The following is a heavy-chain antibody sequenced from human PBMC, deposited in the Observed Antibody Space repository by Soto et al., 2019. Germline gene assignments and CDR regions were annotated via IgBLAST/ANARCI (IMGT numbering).Heavy chain of an antibody. CDR1: GFTFCSYW. V-gene: IGHV3-74*01. CDR2: INSDGSST. J-gene: IGHJ4*02. CDR3: ATYYYDSSGYSFDY. Sequence: GGSLRLSCAASGFTFCSYWMHWVRQAPGKGLVWVSRINSDGSSTSYADSVKGRFTISRDNAKNTLYLQMNSLRAEDTAVYYCATYYYDSSGYSFDYWGQGTLVTVSS. D-gene: IGHD3-22*01.